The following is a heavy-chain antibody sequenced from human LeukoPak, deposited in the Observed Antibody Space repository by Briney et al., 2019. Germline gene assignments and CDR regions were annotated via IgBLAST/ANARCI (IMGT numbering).Heavy chain of an antibody. CDR1: GGTFSSYA. CDR2: IIPIFGTA. J-gene: IGHJ5*02. V-gene: IGHV1-69*13. CDR3: ARGIYDSWSRSNSWFDP. Sequence: GASVKVSCKASGGTFSSYAISWVRQAPGQGLEWMGGIIPIFGTANYAQKFQGRVTITADESTSTAYMELSSLRSEDTAVYYCARGIYDSWSRSNSWFDPWGQGTLVTVSS. D-gene: IGHD3-3*01.